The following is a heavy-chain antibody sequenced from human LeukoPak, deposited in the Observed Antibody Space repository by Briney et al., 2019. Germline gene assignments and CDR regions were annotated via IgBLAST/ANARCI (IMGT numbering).Heavy chain of an antibody. Sequence: GGSLRLSCAASGFTFSSYGMHWVRQAPGKGLEWVAVISYDGSNKYYADSVEGRFTISRDNSKNTLYLQMNSLRAEDTAVYYCAKTFPYSGYGLGYFDYWGQGTLVTVSS. CDR3: AKTFPYSGYGLGYFDY. CDR1: GFTFSSYG. V-gene: IGHV3-30*18. J-gene: IGHJ4*02. CDR2: ISYDGSNK. D-gene: IGHD5-12*01.